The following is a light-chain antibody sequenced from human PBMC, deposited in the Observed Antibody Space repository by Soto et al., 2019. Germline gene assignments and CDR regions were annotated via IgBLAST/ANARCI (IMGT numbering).Light chain of an antibody. CDR1: QSISEF. CDR3: QQRSKWPVT. Sequence: VLTQSPATLSLSPGQSATLSCRASQSISEFLAWYQQKPGQPPRLLIYDASNRATGIPARFSGSGSGTDFTLTISSLEAEDFALYYCQQRSKWPVTFGGGTKVDIK. CDR2: DAS. J-gene: IGKJ4*01. V-gene: IGKV3-11*01.